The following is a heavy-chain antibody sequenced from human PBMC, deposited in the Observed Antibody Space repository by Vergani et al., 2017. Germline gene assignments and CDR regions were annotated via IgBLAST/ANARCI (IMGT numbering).Heavy chain of an antibody. V-gene: IGHV4-61*02. CDR1: GGSISSGSYY. Sequence: QVQLQESGPGLVKPSQTLSLTCTVSGGSISSGSYYWSWIRQPAGKGLEWIGRIYTSGSTNYNPSLKSRVTISVDTSKNQFSLKLSSVTAADTAVYYCARDSRYGSGSYFYFDYWGQGTLVTVSS. CDR2: IYTSGST. J-gene: IGHJ4*02. CDR3: ARDSRYGSGSYFYFDY. D-gene: IGHD3-10*01.